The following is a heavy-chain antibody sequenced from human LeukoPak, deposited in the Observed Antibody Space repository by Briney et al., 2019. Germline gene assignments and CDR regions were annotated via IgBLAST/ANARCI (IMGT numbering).Heavy chain of an antibody. CDR1: GLTFSSYA. V-gene: IGHV3-23*01. Sequence: PGGSLRLSCAASGLTFSSYAVSWVRQAPGKGLEWVSVISAGGGDKYYADSVKGRFTVSRDNSKNMLHLQMNSLRAEDTAVYYCAKNGHDFGDSKIDYWGQGTLVTVSP. CDR3: AKNGHDFGDSKIDY. CDR2: ISAGGGDK. D-gene: IGHD4-17*01. J-gene: IGHJ4*02.